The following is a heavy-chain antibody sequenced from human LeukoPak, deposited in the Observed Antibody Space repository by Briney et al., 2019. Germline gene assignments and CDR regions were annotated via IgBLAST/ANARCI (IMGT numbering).Heavy chain of an antibody. D-gene: IGHD2-15*01. CDR1: GGSISSGGYS. Sequence: SGTLSLTCAVSGGSISSGGYSWSWIRQPPGKGLEWIGYIYHSGSTYYNPSLKSRVTISVDRSKNQFSLKLSSVTAADTAVYYCARGSLLEYGMDVWGQGTTVTVSS. CDR2: IYHSGST. V-gene: IGHV4-30-2*01. J-gene: IGHJ6*02. CDR3: ARGSLLEYGMDV.